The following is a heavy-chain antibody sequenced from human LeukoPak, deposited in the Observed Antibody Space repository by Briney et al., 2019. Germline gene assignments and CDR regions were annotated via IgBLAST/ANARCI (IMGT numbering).Heavy chain of an antibody. V-gene: IGHV3-23*01. J-gene: IGHJ4*02. CDR2: ISGSGGST. Sequence: GGSLRLSCAASGFTFSSYAMSWVRQAPGKGLEWVSAISGSGGSTYYADSVKGRFTISRDNSKNTLYLQMNSLRAEDTAVYYCAKATYYYDSSGYYYPDFDYWGQGTLVTVS. CDR3: AKATYYYDSSGYYYPDFDY. CDR1: GFTFSSYA. D-gene: IGHD3-22*01.